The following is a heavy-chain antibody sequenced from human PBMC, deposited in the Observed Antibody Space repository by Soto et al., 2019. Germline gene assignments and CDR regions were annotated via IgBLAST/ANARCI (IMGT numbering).Heavy chain of an antibody. D-gene: IGHD6-19*01. V-gene: IGHV3-9*01. Sequence: GGSLRLSCAASGFTFDDYAMHWVRQAPGKGLEWVSGISWNSGSIGYADSVKGRFTISRDNAKNSLYLQMNSLRAEDTALYYCAKDRSGWDAFDIWGQGTMVTVSS. J-gene: IGHJ3*02. CDR3: AKDRSGWDAFDI. CDR1: GFTFDDYA. CDR2: ISWNSGSI.